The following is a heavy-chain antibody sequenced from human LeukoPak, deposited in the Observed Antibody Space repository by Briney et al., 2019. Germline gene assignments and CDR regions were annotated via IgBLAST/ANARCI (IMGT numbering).Heavy chain of an antibody. CDR3: AKGTSSLNYDAFDI. CDR1: GFNFSSFG. V-gene: IGHV3-23*01. J-gene: IGHJ3*02. CDR2: ISFIIST. Sequence: GGSLRLSCAASGFNFSSFGVNWVRQGPGKGLEWVSGISFIISTWSADSVKGRFTISRDNSKNTVYLQMNSLRDDDTAVYYCAKGTSSLNYDAFDIWGQGALVTVSS. D-gene: IGHD6-19*01.